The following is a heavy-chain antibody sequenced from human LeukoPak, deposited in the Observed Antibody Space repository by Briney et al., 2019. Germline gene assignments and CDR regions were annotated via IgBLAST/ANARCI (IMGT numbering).Heavy chain of an antibody. CDR1: GESFSGYY. CDR2: INHSGST. D-gene: IGHD3-22*01. CDR3: ARTRDYDSSGYDFDY. J-gene: IGHJ4*02. V-gene: IGHV4-34*01. Sequence: SETLSLTCAVYGESFSGYYWSWIRQPPGKGLEWIGEINHSGSTNYNPSLETRVNISIDTSKNQFSLKLSSVTAADTAVYYCARTRDYDSSGYDFDYWGQGTLVTVSS.